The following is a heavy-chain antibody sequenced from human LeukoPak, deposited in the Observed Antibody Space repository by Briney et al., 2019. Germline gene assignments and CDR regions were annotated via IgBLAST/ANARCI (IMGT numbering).Heavy chain of an antibody. D-gene: IGHD4-17*01. V-gene: IGHV4-34*01. CDR3: ARGLGYGDYVPNY. CDR2: INHSGST. J-gene: IGHJ4*02. CDR1: GGSFSGYY. Sequence: PSETLSLTCAVYGGSFSGYYWSWIRQPPGKGLEWIGEINHSGSTNYNPSLKSRVTISVDTSKNQFSLKLSSVTAADTAVYYCARGLGYGDYVPNYWGQGTLVTVSP.